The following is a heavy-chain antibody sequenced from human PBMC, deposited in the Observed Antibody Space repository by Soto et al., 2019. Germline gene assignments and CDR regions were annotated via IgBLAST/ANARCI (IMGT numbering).Heavy chain of an antibody. D-gene: IGHD3-16*01. V-gene: IGHV3-30-3*01. CDR1: GFTFRDYA. J-gene: IGHJ5*02. CDR2: ISSSGDRQ. Sequence: PGGSLGLSCVAAGFTFRDYAMHWVRRIPGKGLEWVAVISSSGDRQQYAESVKGRFTISRDNSQNTLYLQVSSLTSDDSAVFHCARTPAAMITDRYNWFDAWGPGTQVTVSS. CDR3: ARTPAAMITDRYNWFDA.